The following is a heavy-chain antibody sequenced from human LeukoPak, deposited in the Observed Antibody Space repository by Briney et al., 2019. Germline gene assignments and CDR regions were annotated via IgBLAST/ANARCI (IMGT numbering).Heavy chain of an antibody. CDR2: MNPNSGNT. J-gene: IGHJ4*02. V-gene: IGHV1-8*03. D-gene: IGHD3-3*01. CDR3: ARGGPRTKYDFWNGSYDY. CDR1: GYTFTSYD. Sequence: ASVKVSCKASGYTFTSYDINWVRQATGQGLEWMGWMNPNSGNTGYAQRFQGRVTITRNTSISTAYMELSSLRSEDTAVYYCARGGPRTKYDFWNGSYDYWGQGTLVTVSS.